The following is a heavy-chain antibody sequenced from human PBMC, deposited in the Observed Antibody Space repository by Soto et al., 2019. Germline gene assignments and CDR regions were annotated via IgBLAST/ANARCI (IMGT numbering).Heavy chain of an antibody. CDR3: TDMRGQWLPRD. Sequence: QLQLQESGPGLVEPSETLSLTCTVSGGSISGSDYYWAWIRQPPGKGLEWLGTIYRTGTTYYNPSRNSRVTLSLATSKHRFSLNVNSVSAADTAVYFCTDMRGQWLPRDWGQGTLVTVSS. V-gene: IGHV4-39*01. CDR2: IYRTGTT. D-gene: IGHD6-19*01. J-gene: IGHJ4*02. CDR1: GGSISGSDYY.